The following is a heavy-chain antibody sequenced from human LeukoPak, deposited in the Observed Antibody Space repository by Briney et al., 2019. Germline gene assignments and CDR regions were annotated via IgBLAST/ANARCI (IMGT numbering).Heavy chain of an antibody. Sequence: PSETLSLTCSVSGGSISSFYCNWMRQPAGKGLEWIGRIYTSGTTTYNPSLKSRVTMSVDTSKNQFSLKLSSVTAADTAVYYCARDSGTTGEVKFDPWGQGTLVTI. CDR2: IYTSGTT. CDR1: GGSISSFY. V-gene: IGHV4-4*07. D-gene: IGHD3-10*01. CDR3: ARDSGTTGEVKFDP. J-gene: IGHJ5*02.